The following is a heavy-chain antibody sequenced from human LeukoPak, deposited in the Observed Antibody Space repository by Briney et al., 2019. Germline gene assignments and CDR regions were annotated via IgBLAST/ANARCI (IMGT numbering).Heavy chain of an antibody. J-gene: IGHJ5*02. Sequence: PGGSLRLSCAASGLTLSNYAMHWVRQAPGKGLEWVALMSIDGRSKHYADSVKGRFTISRDNSNNTLYLQMSSLRAEDTAVYNCAPVDLVGTPYNWLDPWGQGTLVTVSS. V-gene: IGHV3-30*04. CDR2: MSIDGRSK. CDR3: APVDLVGTPYNWLDP. D-gene: IGHD5-12*01. CDR1: GLTLSNYA.